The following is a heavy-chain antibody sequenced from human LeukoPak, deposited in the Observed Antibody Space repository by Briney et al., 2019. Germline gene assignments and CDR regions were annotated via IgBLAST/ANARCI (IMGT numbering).Heavy chain of an antibody. D-gene: IGHD4-17*01. CDR1: GFTFSSYA. V-gene: IGHV3-23*01. CDR2: ISGSGGST. J-gene: IGHJ4*02. Sequence: GGSLRLSCAASGFTFSSYAMSWVRQAPGKGLEWVSAISGSGGSTYYADSVKGRFTISRDNSKNTLYLQMNSLRAEDTAVYYCARDWIPYGDRPIDYWGQGTLVTVSS. CDR3: ARDWIPYGDRPIDY.